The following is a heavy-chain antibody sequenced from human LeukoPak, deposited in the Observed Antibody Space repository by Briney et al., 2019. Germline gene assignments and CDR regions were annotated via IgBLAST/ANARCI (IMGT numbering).Heavy chain of an antibody. CDR2: IYYSGST. CDR1: GGSISSYY. CDR3: ARDPTVVTPGY. V-gene: IGHV4-59*01. J-gene: IGHJ4*02. Sequence: KPSETLSLTCTVSGGSISSYYWSWIRQPPGKGLECIGYIYYSGSTNYNPSLKSRVTISVDTSKNQFSLKLSSVTAADTAVYYCARDPTVVTPGYWGQGTLVTVSS. D-gene: IGHD4-23*01.